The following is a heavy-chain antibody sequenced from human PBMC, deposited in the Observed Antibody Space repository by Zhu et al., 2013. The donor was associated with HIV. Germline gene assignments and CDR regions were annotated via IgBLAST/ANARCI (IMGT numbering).Heavy chain of an antibody. CDR2: INHSGST. CDR3: ARAGTIPTVVNWFDP. Sequence: QVQLQQWGAGLLKPSETLSLTCAVYGGSFSGYYWSWIRQPPGKGLEWIGEINHSGSTNYNPSLKSRVTISVDTSKNQFSLKLSSVTAADTAVYYCARAGTIPTVVNWFDPWGQGTLVTVSS. CDR1: GGSFSGYY. D-gene: IGHD4-17*01. V-gene: IGHV4-34*01. J-gene: IGHJ5*02.